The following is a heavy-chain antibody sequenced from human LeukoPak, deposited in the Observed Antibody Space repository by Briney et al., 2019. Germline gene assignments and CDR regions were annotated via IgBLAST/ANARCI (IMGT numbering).Heavy chain of an antibody. V-gene: IGHV4-34*01. CDR2: INHSGST. CDR1: GGSFSGYY. CDR3: ARGSPVLASSYGDYVFFFDY. Sequence: SETLSLTCAVYGGSFSGYYWSWIRQPPGKGLEWIGEINHSGSTNYNPSLKSRVTISVDTSKNQFSLKLSSVTAADTAVYYCARGSPVLASSYGDYVFFFDYWAREPWSPSPQ. D-gene: IGHD4-17*01. J-gene: IGHJ4*02.